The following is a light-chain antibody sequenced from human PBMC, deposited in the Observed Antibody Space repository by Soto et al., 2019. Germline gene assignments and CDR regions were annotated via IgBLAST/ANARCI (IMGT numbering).Light chain of an antibody. V-gene: IGLV2-8*01. CDR1: KSDIGVYDF. J-gene: IGLJ1*01. Sequence: QSVLTQPPSASGSPGQSVTISCTGTKSDIGVYDFVSWYQHHPGKAPRLIIYEVVQRPSGVPDRFSGSKSGNTASLTVSGLQAADEADYFCKSYVGSNTYVFGSGTKVTV. CDR3: KSYVGSNTYV. CDR2: EVV.